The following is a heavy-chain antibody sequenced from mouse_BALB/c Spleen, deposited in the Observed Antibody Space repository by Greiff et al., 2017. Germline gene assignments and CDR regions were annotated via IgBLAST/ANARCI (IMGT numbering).Heavy chain of an antibody. CDR1: GFTFTDYY. V-gene: IGHV7-3*02. J-gene: IGHJ3*01. CDR3: ARDATWFAY. Sequence: EVQLVESGGGLVQPGGSLRLSCATSGFTFTDYYMSWVRQPPGKALEWLGFIRNKANGYTTEYSASVKGRFTISRDNSQSILYLQMNTLRAEDSATYYCARDATWFAYWGQGTLVTVSA. CDR2: IRNKANGYTT.